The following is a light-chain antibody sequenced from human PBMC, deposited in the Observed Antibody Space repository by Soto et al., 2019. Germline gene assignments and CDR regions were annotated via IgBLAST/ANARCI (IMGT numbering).Light chain of an antibody. V-gene: IGKV1-5*03. Sequence: PSTLSASVGDRVTLTCRAGQSISSWLAWYQQKPGKAPKLLIYQASTLESGVPLRFSGSGSGTEFTLTISSLQPDDFATYFCQQYNSYWTLGQGTKVDIK. J-gene: IGKJ1*01. CDR3: QQYNSYWT. CDR2: QAS. CDR1: QSISSW.